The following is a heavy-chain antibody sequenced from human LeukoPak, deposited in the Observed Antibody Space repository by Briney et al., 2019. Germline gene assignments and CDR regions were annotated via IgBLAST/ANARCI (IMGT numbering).Heavy chain of an antibody. J-gene: IGHJ3*02. CDR1: GGSIRSGCFA. Sequence: PSQTLSLTCAVAGGSIRSGCFACGWVRQPPGTVLEWDGYIYHSGRPYYIPSLKSRVTISVDRSKNQFSLKLSSVTAADTAVYYCARGGYGAVCGAFDIWGEGAMVTVSS. CDR2: IYHSGRP. CDR3: ARGGYGAVCGAFDI. V-gene: IGHV4-30-2*01. D-gene: IGHD4-17*01.